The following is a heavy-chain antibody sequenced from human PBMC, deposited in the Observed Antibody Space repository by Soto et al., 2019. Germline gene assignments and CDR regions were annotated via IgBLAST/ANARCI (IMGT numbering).Heavy chain of an antibody. CDR1: GYTFAAYY. CDR3: ARDPDYGDYWGYFFDS. CDR2: INPTSGGT. D-gene: IGHD4-17*01. J-gene: IGHJ4*02. V-gene: IGHV1-2*02. Sequence: QVQLVQSGAEVKKPGASVKVSCMTSGYTFAAYYIHRIRQAPGQGLEWMGWINPTSGGTVYAQNFQDRVTMTRDTSISTAYMELRRLNSDHTAVYYCARDPDYGDYWGYFFDSWGQGTPVTVSS.